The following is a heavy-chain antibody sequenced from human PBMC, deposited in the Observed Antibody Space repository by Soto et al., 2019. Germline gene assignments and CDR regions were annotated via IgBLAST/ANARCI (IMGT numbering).Heavy chain of an antibody. CDR3: AKDQATLGRRCFDP. Sequence: PGGSLRLSCAASGFTFGNFAMSWVRQTPGKGLEWVSGISDSGAFTYQADSVRGRFIISRDNSKSTLYLQINSLRVEVTVVYYCAKDQATLGRRCFDPWGPGNLVTVSS. CDR1: GFTFGNFA. J-gene: IGHJ5*02. D-gene: IGHD3-16*01. V-gene: IGHV3-23*01. CDR2: ISDSGAFT.